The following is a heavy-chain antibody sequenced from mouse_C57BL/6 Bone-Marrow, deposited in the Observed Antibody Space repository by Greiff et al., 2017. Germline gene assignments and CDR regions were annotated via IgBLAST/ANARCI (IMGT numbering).Heavy chain of an antibody. CDR2: IYPRSGNT. V-gene: IGHV1-81*01. J-gene: IGHJ4*01. CDR3: ARRGTAQAPFYYAMDY. CDR1: GYTFTSYG. Sequence: VQLQQSGAELARPGASVKLSCKASGYTFTSYGISWVKQRTGQGLEWIGEIYPRSGNTYYNEKFKGKATLTADKSSSTAYMELRSLTSEDSAVYFCARRGTAQAPFYYAMDYWGQGTSVTVSS. D-gene: IGHD3-2*02.